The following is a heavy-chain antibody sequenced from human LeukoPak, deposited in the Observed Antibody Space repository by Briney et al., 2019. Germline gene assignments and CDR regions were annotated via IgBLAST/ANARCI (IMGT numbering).Heavy chain of an antibody. CDR1: AWSFRGKY. CDR3: ARGDSAAGTKRGMDQGPFFVY. D-gene: IGHD6-13*01. J-gene: IGHJ4*02. Sequence: ATQSLTCAVDAWSFRGKYWSSTRHPPGDGLEWHWYINDSGSTYHNPSRKSRLTLSADPSKNQFSMKPSSVTAADPAVYYWARGDSAAGTKRGMDQGPFFVYWGRGTLVTVPS. V-gene: IGHV4-34*01. CDR2: INDSGST.